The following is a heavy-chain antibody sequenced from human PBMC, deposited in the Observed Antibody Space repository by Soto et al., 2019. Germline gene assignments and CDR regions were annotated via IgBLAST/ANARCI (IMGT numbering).Heavy chain of an antibody. Sequence: QVQLVESGGGLVQPGGSLRLTCVASGFTFGSHGMHWVSQAPGKGLGWVAVISYDETNEHYVDSVKGRFTISRDNSKSILYLQMNRLRPEDTAVYKCAKDLRTTISDYGMDVWGQGTTVTVSS. CDR2: ISYDETNE. V-gene: IGHV3-30*18. CDR3: AKDLRTTISDYGMDV. CDR1: GFTFGSHG. J-gene: IGHJ6*02.